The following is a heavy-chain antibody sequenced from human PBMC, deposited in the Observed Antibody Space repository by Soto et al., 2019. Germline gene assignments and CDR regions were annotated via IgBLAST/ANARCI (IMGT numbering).Heavy chain of an antibody. Sequence: SETLSLTCTVSGGSISSYYWSWIRQPPGKGLEWIGYIYYSGSTNYNPSLKSRVTISVDTSKNQFSLKLSSVTAADTAVYYCARLGAAGMYYYYYYMDVWGKGTTVTVSS. CDR1: GGSISSYY. CDR2: IYYSGST. J-gene: IGHJ6*03. D-gene: IGHD6-19*01. CDR3: ARLGAAGMYYYYYYMDV. V-gene: IGHV4-59*08.